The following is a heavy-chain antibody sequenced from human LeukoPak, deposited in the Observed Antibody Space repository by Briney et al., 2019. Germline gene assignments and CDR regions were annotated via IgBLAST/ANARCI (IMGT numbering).Heavy chain of an antibody. CDR1: GFTFSSYA. CDR3: AKDEIGELPWDY. CDR2: ISYDGSNK. D-gene: IGHD3-10*01. Sequence: GGSLRLSCAASGFTFSSYAMHWVRQAPGKGLEWVAVISYDGSNKYYADSVKGRFTISRDNSKNTLYLQMNSLRAEDTAVYYCAKDEIGELPWDYWGQGTLVTVSS. V-gene: IGHV3-30-3*01. J-gene: IGHJ4*02.